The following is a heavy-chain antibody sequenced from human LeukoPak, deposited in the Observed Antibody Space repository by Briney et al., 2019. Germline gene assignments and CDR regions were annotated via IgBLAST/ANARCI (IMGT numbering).Heavy chain of an antibody. CDR1: GFTFSSYA. D-gene: IGHD3-3*01. CDR2: ISYDGSNK. CDR3: ARRYDFWSGYYIRVDAFDI. V-gene: IGHV3-30-3*01. Sequence: GRSLRLSCAASGFTFSSYAMHWVRQAPGKGLEWVAVISYDGSNKYYADSVKGRFTISRDNSKNTLYLQMNSLRAEDTAVYYCARRYDFWSGYYIRVDAFDIWGQGTMVTVSS. J-gene: IGHJ3*02.